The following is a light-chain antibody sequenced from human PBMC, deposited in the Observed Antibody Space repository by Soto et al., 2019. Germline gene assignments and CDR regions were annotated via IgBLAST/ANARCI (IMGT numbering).Light chain of an antibody. CDR3: SSYTTTNTYV. CDR1: SSDVGAYNY. Sequence: QSALAQPASVSGSPGQSITISCTGTSSDVGAYNYVSWYQQHPGKAPKLIIYEVSNRPSGVSHRFSGSKSGNTASPTISGLQAEDEADYYCSSYTTTNTYVFGTGTKVSVL. CDR2: EVS. V-gene: IGLV2-14*01. J-gene: IGLJ1*01.